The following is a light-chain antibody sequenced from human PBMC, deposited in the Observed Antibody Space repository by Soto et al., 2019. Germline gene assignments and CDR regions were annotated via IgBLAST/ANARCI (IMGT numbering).Light chain of an antibody. Sequence: DIQMTQSPSSLSASVGDRVTITCRASQGISSYLAWYQQKPGKVPKVLIYAASTLQSGVPSRFSGSGSGTEFTLTISSLQPEDVATYYCQKYDSAPETFGQGTKVEIK. CDR3: QKYDSAPET. CDR1: QGISSY. V-gene: IGKV1-27*01. CDR2: AAS. J-gene: IGKJ1*01.